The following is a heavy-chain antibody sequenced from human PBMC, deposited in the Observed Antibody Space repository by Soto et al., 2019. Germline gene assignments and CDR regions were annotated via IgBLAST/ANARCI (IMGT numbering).Heavy chain of an antibody. D-gene: IGHD2-15*01. J-gene: IGHJ4*02. CDR3: AKYRPPERLWHARVVTKSYFDY. CDR2: ISGSGGST. Sequence: EVQLLESGGGLVQPGGSLRLSCAASGFTFSSYAMSWVRQAPGKGLEWVSAISGSGGSTYYADSVKGRFTISRDNSKNTLYLQMNSLRAEDTAVYYCAKYRPPERLWHARVVTKSYFDYWGQGTLVTVSS. CDR1: GFTFSSYA. V-gene: IGHV3-23*01.